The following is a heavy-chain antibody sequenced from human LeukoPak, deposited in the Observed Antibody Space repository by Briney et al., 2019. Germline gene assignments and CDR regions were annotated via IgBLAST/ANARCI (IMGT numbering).Heavy chain of an antibody. D-gene: IGHD2-21*02. V-gene: IGHV4-59*08. J-gene: IGHJ4*02. CDR3: ARHLKGVMTCFDY. Sequence: SETLSLTCTVSGGSISGYYWTWIRQPPGKGLEWVGYIYYSGGTNYNPSLRSRVSISVDTSKSQFSLKLSSVTAADTAVYYCARHLKGVMTCFDYWGQGALVTVSS. CDR2: IYYSGGT. CDR1: GGSISGYY.